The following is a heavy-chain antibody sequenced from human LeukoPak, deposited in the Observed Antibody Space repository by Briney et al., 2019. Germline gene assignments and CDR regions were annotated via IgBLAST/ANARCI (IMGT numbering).Heavy chain of an antibody. CDR3: ARAEEVRGVLPYY. Sequence: SVKVSCKASGYTFTSYAISWVRQAPGQGLEWMGGIIPIFGTANYAQKFQGRVTITADESTSTAYMELSSLRSEDTAVYYCARAEEVRGVLPYYWGQGTLVTVSS. CDR2: IIPIFGTA. D-gene: IGHD3-10*01. V-gene: IGHV1-69*13. J-gene: IGHJ4*02. CDR1: GYTFTSYA.